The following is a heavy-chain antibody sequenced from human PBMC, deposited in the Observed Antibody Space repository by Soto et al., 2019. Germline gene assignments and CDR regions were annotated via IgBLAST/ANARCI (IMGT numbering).Heavy chain of an antibody. J-gene: IGHJ5*02. D-gene: IGHD2-2*01. CDR2: ISSSSSTI. V-gene: IGHV3-48*01. Sequence: GGSLRLSCAASGFTFSSYSMNWVRQAPGKGLEWVSYISSSSSTIYYADSVKGRFTISRDNAKNSLYLQMNSLRAEDTAVYYCAFLKSPAFYCSSTSCYRGSWGQGTLVTVSS. CDR1: GFTFSSYS. CDR3: AFLKSPAFYCSSTSCYRGS.